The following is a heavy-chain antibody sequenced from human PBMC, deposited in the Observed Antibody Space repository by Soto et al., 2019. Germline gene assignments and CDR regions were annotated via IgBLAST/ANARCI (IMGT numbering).Heavy chain of an antibody. J-gene: IGHJ4*02. D-gene: IGHD1-7*01. V-gene: IGHV3-30-3*01. CDR3: ASEWGLGPRITGTKGPSLRYFDY. CDR2: ISYDGSNK. CDR1: GFTFSSCA. Sequence: GGSLRLSCAASGFTFSSCAMHWVRQAPGKGLEWVAIISYDGSNKYYADSVKGRFTISRDNSKNTLYLQMNSLGAEDTALYYCASEWGLGPRITGTKGPSLRYFDYWGQGTLVTVSS.